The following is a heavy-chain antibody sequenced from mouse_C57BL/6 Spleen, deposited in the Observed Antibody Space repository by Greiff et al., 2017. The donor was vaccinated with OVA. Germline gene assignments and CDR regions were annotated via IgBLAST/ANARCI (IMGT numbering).Heavy chain of an antibody. CDR1: GYTFTSYW. V-gene: IGHV1-59*01. D-gene: IGHD2-2*01. Sequence: QVQLKESGAELVRPGTSVKLSCKASGYTFTSYWMHWVKQRPGQGLEWIGVIDPSDSYTNYNQKFKGKATLTVDTSSSTAYMQLSSLTSEDSAVYYCARGGYDGFDYWGQGTTLTVSS. CDR3: ARGGYDGFDY. CDR2: IDPSDSYT. J-gene: IGHJ2*01.